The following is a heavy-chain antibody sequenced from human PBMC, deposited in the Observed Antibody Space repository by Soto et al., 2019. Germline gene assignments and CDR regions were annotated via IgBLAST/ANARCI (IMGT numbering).Heavy chain of an antibody. V-gene: IGHV3-23*01. Sequence: EVQLLESGGNLVQPGGSLRVSCAAFGFTFSNYAMSWVRQAPGKGLEWVSTISGSDGSTYYAVSVKGRFTISRDNSKNTLYLQMNSLRAEDTALYYCAKDAPGGGWLSQYWGQGTLVTVSS. CDR1: GFTFSNYA. D-gene: IGHD2-21*01. J-gene: IGHJ4*02. CDR3: AKDAPGGGWLSQY. CDR2: ISGSDGST.